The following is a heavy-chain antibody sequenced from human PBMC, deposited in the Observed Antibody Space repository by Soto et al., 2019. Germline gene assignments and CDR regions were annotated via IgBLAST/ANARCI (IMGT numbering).Heavy chain of an antibody. CDR2: IDPSDSYT. CDR3: ARRHARRLHSRAEAGSFSLSPSGNYDVFSC. CDR1: GCRFTSYW. Sequence: GESLTLYCNCSGCRFTSYWISWVRQMPGTGLEWMGRIDPSDSYTNYSPSFQGHVTISADKSISTAYLQWSSLKASDTAMYYCARRHARRLHSRAEAGSFSLSPSGNYDVFSCCGQGIPVTGSS. J-gene: IGHJ1*01. D-gene: IGHD6-19*01. V-gene: IGHV5-10-1*01.